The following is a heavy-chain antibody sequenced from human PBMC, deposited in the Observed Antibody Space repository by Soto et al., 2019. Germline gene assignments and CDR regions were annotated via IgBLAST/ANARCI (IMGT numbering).Heavy chain of an antibody. Sequence: VQLLESGGGLVQPGGSLRLACTASGFTFNHYAMSWVRQAPGKGLEWVSAVSGRGGSTKYADSVKGRFIISRDNSYRTLYLQLGSLRGEDTAVYYCAKVSTVTTSLYFYYYGFVVWGQGNTVTVSS. V-gene: IGHV3-23*01. CDR2: VSGRGGST. CDR1: GFTFNHYA. CDR3: AKVSTVTTSLYFYYYGFVV. D-gene: IGHD4-17*01. J-gene: IGHJ6*01.